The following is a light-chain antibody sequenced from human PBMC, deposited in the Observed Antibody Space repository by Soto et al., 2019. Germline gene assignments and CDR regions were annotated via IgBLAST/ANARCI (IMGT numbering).Light chain of an antibody. CDR3: QQFGRSSWT. J-gene: IGKJ1*01. Sequence: EIVLTQSPGTLSLSPGERATLSCRASQSVSSSYLAWYQQKSGQAPRLLIYGASNRATGIPDRFSGSGSGTDFTLTISRLEPEDFAVYYCQQFGRSSWTFCQGTKVEIK. CDR2: GAS. V-gene: IGKV3-20*01. CDR1: QSVSSSY.